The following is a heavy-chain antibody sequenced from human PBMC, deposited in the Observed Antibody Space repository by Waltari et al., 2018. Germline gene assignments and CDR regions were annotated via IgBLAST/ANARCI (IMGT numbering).Heavy chain of an antibody. J-gene: IGHJ4*02. CDR3: ARVSGRLERYSDLDY. D-gene: IGHD1-26*01. CDR2: INSGNSYI. Sequence: VQLVVSGGGLVKPGGSLSLSCAASGFTFSSYSMNWLRQAPGKGMEWSSSINSGNSYIDYAVSARGRFTISRDNAQNSVWLQMDSLRAEDTALYYCARVSGRLERYSDLDYWGQGTLVTVSS. V-gene: IGHV3-21*02. CDR1: GFTFSSYS.